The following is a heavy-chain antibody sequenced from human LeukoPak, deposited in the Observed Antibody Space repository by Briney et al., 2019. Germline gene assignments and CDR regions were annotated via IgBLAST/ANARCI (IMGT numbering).Heavy chain of an antibody. V-gene: IGHV3-7*01. CDR2: IAQDGSEK. Sequence: PGGSLRLSCAASKFTFSNYWMTWVRQAPGKGREWVANIAQDGSEKYYVDSVKGRCTISRDNAKNSLYLQMNSLRAEDTAVYYCARGRGGSTGYDYMDVWGKGTTVTVSS. CDR3: ARGRGGSTGYDYMDV. J-gene: IGHJ6*03. CDR1: KFTFSNYW. D-gene: IGHD1-26*01.